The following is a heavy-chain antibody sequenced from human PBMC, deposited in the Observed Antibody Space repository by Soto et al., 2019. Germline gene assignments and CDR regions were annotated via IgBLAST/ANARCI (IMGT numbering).Heavy chain of an antibody. V-gene: IGHV3-23*01. J-gene: IGHJ4*02. CDR2: ISGSGGST. CDR3: AKQNFGVVIMYYDY. D-gene: IGHD3-3*01. Sequence: LRLSCAASGFTFSSYAMSWVRQAPGKGLEWVSAISGSGGSTYYADSAKGRFTISRDNSKNTLYLQMNSLRAEDTAVYYCAKQNFGVVIMYYDYWGQGTLVTVSS. CDR1: GFTFSSYA.